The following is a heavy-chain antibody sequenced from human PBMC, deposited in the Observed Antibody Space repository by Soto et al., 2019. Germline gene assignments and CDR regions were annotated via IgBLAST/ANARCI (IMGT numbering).Heavy chain of an antibody. V-gene: IGHV3-74*01. CDR3: ARVLKSSGWDNDVFDI. CDR1: GFTFISYW. J-gene: IGHJ3*02. Sequence: GGSLRHSCAASGFTFISYWMHWVRQAPGKGLVWVSRIDTYGSGTRYADSVKGRFIISRDNAEDTMYLQMNYLRVEDTAVYYCARVLKSSGWDNDVFDIWGQGTMVTVSS. D-gene: IGHD6-19*01. CDR2: IDTYGSGT.